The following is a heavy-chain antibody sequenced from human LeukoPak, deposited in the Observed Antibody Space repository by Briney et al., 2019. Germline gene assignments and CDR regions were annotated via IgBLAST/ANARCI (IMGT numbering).Heavy chain of an antibody. V-gene: IGHV3-20*01. CDR1: GFTFDDYG. J-gene: IGHJ4*02. Sequence: GGSLRLSCAASGFTFDDYGMSWVRQAPGKGLEWVSIINGNGASTGYVDSVKGRSIISRDNAKNSLYLQMNSLRTEDTALYHCARVRGTNGLNYWGQGTLVTVSS. CDR3: ARVRGTNGLNY. CDR2: INGNGAST. D-gene: IGHD1-26*01.